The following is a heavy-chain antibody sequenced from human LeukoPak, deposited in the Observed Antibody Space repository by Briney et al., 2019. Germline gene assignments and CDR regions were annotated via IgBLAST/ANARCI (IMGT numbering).Heavy chain of an antibody. CDR2: INPNSGGT. D-gene: IGHD3-3*01. Sequence: ASVKVSCKASGYTFTGYYMHWVRQAPGQGLEWMGRINPNSGGTNYAQKFQGRVTMTRDTSISTAYMELSRLRSDDTAVYYCARDFWSGYSNWFDPWGQGTLVTVSS. CDR3: ARDFWSGYSNWFDP. CDR1: GYTFTGYY. V-gene: IGHV1-2*06. J-gene: IGHJ5*02.